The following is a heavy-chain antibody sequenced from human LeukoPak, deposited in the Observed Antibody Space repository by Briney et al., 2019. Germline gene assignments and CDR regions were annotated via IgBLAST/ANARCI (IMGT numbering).Heavy chain of an antibody. CDR2: IYTSGST. CDR3: ARDSSGYGLHDY. CDR1: GGSINSDNYY. D-gene: IGHD5-12*01. J-gene: IGHJ4*02. V-gene: IGHV4-61*02. Sequence: ASETLSLTCTVSGGSINSDNYYCSWIRQPAGKGLEWIGRIYTSGSTNYNPSLKSRVTISVDTSKNQFSLKLSSVTAADTAVYYCARDSSGYGLHDYWGQGTLVTVSS.